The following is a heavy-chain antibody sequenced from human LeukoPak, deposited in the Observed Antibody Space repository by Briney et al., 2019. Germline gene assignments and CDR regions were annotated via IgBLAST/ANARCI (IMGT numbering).Heavy chain of an antibody. D-gene: IGHD1-7*01. CDR3: ARTGSTPRQGTMDY. CDR1: GFTFGDYD. Sequence: PGGSLRLSCAASGFTFGDYDMNWVRQAPGKGLEWVSSISAGESHIYYADSVKGRFTISRDNAKNSVYLQMNSPRVEDTAVYYCARTGSTPRQGTMDYWGQGTLVTVSS. V-gene: IGHV3-21*01. CDR2: ISAGESHI. J-gene: IGHJ4*02.